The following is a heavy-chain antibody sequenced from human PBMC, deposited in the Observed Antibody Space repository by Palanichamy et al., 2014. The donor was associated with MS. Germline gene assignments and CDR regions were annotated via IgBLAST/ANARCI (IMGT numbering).Heavy chain of an antibody. Sequence: QLQLQESGPGLVKPSETLSLTCIVSGGSVSSSSYYWGWIRQPPGKGLEWVGTIYYSGTTYYNPSLKSRVTISVDTSKNQFSLKLNSMAAADTAVYYCARNKASHYFDYWGQGSLVTVSS. CDR2: IYYSGTT. CDR1: GGSVSSSSYY. J-gene: IGHJ4*02. V-gene: IGHV4-39*01. D-gene: IGHD3-10*01. CDR3: ARNKASHYFDY.